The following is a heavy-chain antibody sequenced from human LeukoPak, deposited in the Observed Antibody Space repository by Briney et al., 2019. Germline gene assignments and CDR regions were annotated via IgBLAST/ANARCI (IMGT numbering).Heavy chain of an antibody. CDR2: ESLAGQT. Sequence: SGTLSLTCAVSGGSISNTNWWSWVRQPPGQGPGWIGEESLAGQTNYNPSLNGRVTMSLDESSNQLSLKLTSVTAADTAIYYCSRESGAFCPFGYWGQGTLVIVPS. V-gene: IGHV4-4*02. CDR1: GGSISNTNW. CDR3: SRESGAFCPFGY. J-gene: IGHJ4*02. D-gene: IGHD1-26*01.